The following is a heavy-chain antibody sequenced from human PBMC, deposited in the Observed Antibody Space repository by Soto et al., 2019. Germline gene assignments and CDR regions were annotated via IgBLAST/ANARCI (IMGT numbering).Heavy chain of an antibody. D-gene: IGHD2-2*01. CDR3: ARLVGTSRYYYYYYMYV. CDR2: ISGSGGST. J-gene: IGHJ6*03. V-gene: IGHV3-23*01. Sequence: EVQLLESGEGLVQPGGSLRLSCAASGFTFSSYAMSWVRQAPGKGLEWVSAISGSGGSTYYADSVKGRFTISRDNSKNTLYLQMNSLRAEDTAVYYCARLVGTSRYYYYYYMYVWGKGTTVTVSS. CDR1: GFTFSSYA.